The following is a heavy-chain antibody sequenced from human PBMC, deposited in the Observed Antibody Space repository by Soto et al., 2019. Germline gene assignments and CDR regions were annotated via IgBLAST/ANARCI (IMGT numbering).Heavy chain of an antibody. Sequence: TSETLSLTCTVSGGSISSYYWSWSRQPPGKGLEWIGYIYYSGSTNYNPSLKSRVTISVDTSKNQFSLKLSSVTAADTAVYYCARVGDYGDYYYYYYYMDVWGKGTTVTVSS. CDR3: ARVGDYGDYYYYYYYMDV. V-gene: IGHV4-59*01. CDR2: IYYSGST. CDR1: GGSISSYY. J-gene: IGHJ6*03. D-gene: IGHD4-17*01.